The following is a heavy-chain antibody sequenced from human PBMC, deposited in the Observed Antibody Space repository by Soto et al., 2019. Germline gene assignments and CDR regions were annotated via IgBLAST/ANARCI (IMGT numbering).Heavy chain of an antibody. CDR3: ARGGSLSWYFDL. CDR1: GFTFSSYW. Sequence: EVQLVESGGGLVQPGGSLRLSCAASGFTFSSYWMHWVRQAPGKGLVWVSRINSDGSSTSYADSVKGRFTISRDNAKTPLYLQMNSLRAEDTAVYYCARGGSLSWYFDLWGRGTLVTVSS. V-gene: IGHV3-74*01. CDR2: INSDGSST. D-gene: IGHD1-26*01. J-gene: IGHJ2*01.